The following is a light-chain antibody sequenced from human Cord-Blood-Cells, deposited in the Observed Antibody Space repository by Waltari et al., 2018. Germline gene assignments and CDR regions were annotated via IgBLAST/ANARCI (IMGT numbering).Light chain of an antibody. CDR2: EVS. J-gene: IGLJ3*02. CDR1: RSDVGRYNL. V-gene: IGLV2-23*02. CDR3: CSYAGSSTLV. Sequence: QSALTQPASVSGSPGQSITISCTGTRSDVGRYNLVSWYQQHPGKAPKLMIYEVSKRPSGVSNRFSGSKSGNTASLTISGLQAEDEADYYCCSYAGSSTLVFGGGTKLTVL.